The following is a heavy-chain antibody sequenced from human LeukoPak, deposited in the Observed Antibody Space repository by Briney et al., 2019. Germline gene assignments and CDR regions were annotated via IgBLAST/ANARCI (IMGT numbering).Heavy chain of an antibody. CDR1: GGTFSSYA. D-gene: IGHD6-13*01. CDR3: ARGNRLYSSSWYFDY. CDR2: IIPILGIA. J-gene: IGHJ4*02. Sequence: ASVKVSCKASGGTFSSYAISWVRQAPGQGLEWMGRIIPILGIANYAQKFQGRVTITADKSTSTAYMELSSLRSEDTAVYYCARGNRLYSSSWYFDYWGQGTLVTVSS. V-gene: IGHV1-69*04.